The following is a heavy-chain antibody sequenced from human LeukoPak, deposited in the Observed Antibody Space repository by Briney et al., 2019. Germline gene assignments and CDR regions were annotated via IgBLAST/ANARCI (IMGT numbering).Heavy chain of an antibody. CDR1: GFIFSTYA. CDR2: ISGSGGST. J-gene: IGHJ4*02. Sequence: GSLRLSCATSGFIFSTYALSWVRQAPGKGLDWASSISGSGGSTYHADSVKGRFTISRDSSKNTLYLQMNSLRAEDTAIYYCARVIRAAPGKGYFDYWGQGTLVTVSS. D-gene: IGHD6-13*01. CDR3: ARVIRAAPGKGYFDY. V-gene: IGHV3-23*01.